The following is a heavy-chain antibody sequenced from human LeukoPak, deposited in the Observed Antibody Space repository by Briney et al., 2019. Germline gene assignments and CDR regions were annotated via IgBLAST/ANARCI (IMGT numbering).Heavy chain of an antibody. V-gene: IGHV3-21*01. J-gene: IGHJ4*02. CDR2: ISSSSSYI. CDR1: GFTFSSYS. D-gene: IGHD3-3*01. Sequence: GGSLRLSCAASGFTFSSYSMNWVRQAPGKGLEWVSSISSSSSYIYYADSVKGRFTISRDNAKNSLYLQMNSLRAEDTAVYYCARGRPIFGVVIIDWGQGTLVTVSS. CDR3: ARGRPIFGVVIID.